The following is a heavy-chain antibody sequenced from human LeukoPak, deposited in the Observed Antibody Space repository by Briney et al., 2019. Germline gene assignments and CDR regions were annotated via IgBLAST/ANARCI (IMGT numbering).Heavy chain of an antibody. V-gene: IGHV3-23*01. D-gene: IGHD6-13*01. J-gene: IGHJ4*02. Sequence: PGGSLRLSCVASGFIFSNYAMSWVRQAPGKGLEWVSTLSASGGNTYYADSVKGRFTISRDTSKNTVYLQMNSLRAEDTAVYFRAKRGGSIWYQFDSWGQGTLVTVSS. CDR1: GFIFSNYA. CDR2: LSASGGNT. CDR3: AKRGGSIWYQFDS.